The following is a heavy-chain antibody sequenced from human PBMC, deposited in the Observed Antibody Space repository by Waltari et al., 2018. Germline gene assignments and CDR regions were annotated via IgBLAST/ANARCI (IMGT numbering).Heavy chain of an antibody. CDR3: ARALGYGDYGH. J-gene: IGHJ4*02. Sequence: EVQLVESGGGLVQPGGSLRLSCAASGFTFSSYSMNWVRQAPGKGLEGVSYIRSSSSTIYYADSVKGRFTISRDNAKNSLYLQMNSLRAEDTAVYYCARALGYGDYGHWGQGTLVTVSS. CDR2: IRSSSSTI. D-gene: IGHD4-17*01. CDR1: GFTFSSYS. V-gene: IGHV3-48*01.